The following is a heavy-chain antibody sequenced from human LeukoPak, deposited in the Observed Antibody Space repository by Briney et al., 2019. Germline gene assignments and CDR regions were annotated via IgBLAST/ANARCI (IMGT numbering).Heavy chain of an antibody. CDR1: GFTLSSYW. V-gene: IGHV3-74*01. J-gene: IGHJ4*02. CDR2: INSDGSTT. Sequence: GGSLRLSCAASGFTLSSYWMHSVRQAPGKGLVWVSRINSDGSTTNYADSVKGRFTISRDNARNTLYLQLNSLRVEDTAVYYCVRDTVRWYVFDYWGQGALVTVSS. CDR3: VRDTVRWYVFDY. D-gene: IGHD4-23*01.